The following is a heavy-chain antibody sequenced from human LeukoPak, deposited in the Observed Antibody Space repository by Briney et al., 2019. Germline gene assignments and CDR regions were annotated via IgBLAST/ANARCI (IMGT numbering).Heavy chain of an antibody. CDR2: ISAYNGNT. CDR3: ARAVAGSSWGPDAFYI. CDR1: GYTFTSYG. V-gene: IGHV1-18*01. D-gene: IGHD6-13*01. Sequence: ASVKVSCKASGYTFTSYGISWVRQAPGQRLEWMGWISAYNGNTNYAQKLQGRVTMTTDTSTSTAYMELRSLRSDDTAVYYCARAVAGSSWGPDAFYIWGQGTMCTVSS. J-gene: IGHJ3*02.